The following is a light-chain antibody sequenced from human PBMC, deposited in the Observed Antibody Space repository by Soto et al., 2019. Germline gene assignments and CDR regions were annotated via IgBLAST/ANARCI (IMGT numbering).Light chain of an antibody. Sequence: DIQMTQSPSSLSASVGDRVTITCRASQSVSSYLNWYQQKPGKAPNLLIYAASSLQSGVPSRFSGSGSGTDFTLTISSLQPEDFATYYCQQSYSTLTFGPGTKVDSK. CDR3: QQSYSTLT. V-gene: IGKV1-39*01. CDR1: QSVSSY. CDR2: AAS. J-gene: IGKJ3*01.